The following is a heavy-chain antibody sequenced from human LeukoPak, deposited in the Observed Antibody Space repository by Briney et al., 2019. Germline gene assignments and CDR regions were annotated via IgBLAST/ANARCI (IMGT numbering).Heavy chain of an antibody. V-gene: IGHV4-59*01. D-gene: IGHD3-3*01. CDR3: ASYPRSGDWFDP. J-gene: IGHJ5*02. CDR2: IYYSGST. Sequence: SETLSLTCTVSGGSISSYYWSWIRQPPGKGLEWIGYIYYSGSTNYNPSLKSRVTISVDTSKNQFSLKLSSVTAADTAVYYCASYPRSGDWFDPWGQGTLVTVSS. CDR1: GGSISSYY.